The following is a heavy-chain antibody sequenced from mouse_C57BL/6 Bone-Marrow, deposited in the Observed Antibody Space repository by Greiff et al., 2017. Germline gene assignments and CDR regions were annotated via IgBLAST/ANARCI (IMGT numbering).Heavy chain of an antibody. CDR3: ARLGYYGSSHPIYAMDY. D-gene: IGHD1-1*01. V-gene: IGHV2-2*01. J-gene: IGHJ4*01. CDR2: IWSGGST. Sequence: QVQLQQSGPGLVQPSQSLSITCTVSGFSLTSYGVHWVRQSPGKGLEWLGVIWSGGSTDYNAAFISRLSISKDNSKSQVFFKMNSRQADATAIYYCARLGYYGSSHPIYAMDYWGQGTSVTVSS. CDR1: GFSLTSYG.